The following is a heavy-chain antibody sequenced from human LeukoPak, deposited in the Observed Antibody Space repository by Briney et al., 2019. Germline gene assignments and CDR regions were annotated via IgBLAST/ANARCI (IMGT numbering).Heavy chain of an antibody. V-gene: IGHV5-10-1*01. CDR3: ATNNGLHP. D-gene: IGHD1/OR15-1a*01. J-gene: IGHJ5*02. Sequence: PGGSLRLSCAASGFTFSSSAMSWVRQMPGKGLEWMGKIGPRDSYATYSPSFQGHVTISADKSINTAYLHWSSLKASDTAIYFCATNNGLHPWGQGTPVTVSP. CDR2: IGPRDSYA. CDR1: GFTFSSSA.